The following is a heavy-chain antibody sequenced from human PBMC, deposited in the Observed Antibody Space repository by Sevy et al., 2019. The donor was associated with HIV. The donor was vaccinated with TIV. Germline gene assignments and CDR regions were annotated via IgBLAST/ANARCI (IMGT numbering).Heavy chain of an antibody. V-gene: IGHV1-24*01. CDR3: ATTKDYYDSSGSPFDD. J-gene: IGHJ4*02. CDR2: FDPEDRET. Sequence: ASVKVSCKVSGSTLTRLAIHWVRQAPGKGPEWMGSFDPEDRETIYSQKFQGRVTMTEDTSTDTGYMELSSLRSEDTAVYYCATTKDYYDSSGSPFDDWGQGTLVTVSS. D-gene: IGHD3-22*01. CDR1: GSTLTRLA.